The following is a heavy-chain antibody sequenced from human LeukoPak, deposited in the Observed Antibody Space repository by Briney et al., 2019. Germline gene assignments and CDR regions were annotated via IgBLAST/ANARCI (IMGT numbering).Heavy chain of an antibody. V-gene: IGHV3-21*01. J-gene: IGHJ6*02. Sequence: GGSLRLSCAASGFTFRSYSMNWVRQAPGMGLEWVSSISTSSSHIYYADSVEGRFPISRDNAKNSLYLQMNSLRAEDTAVYYCVRSYYGMDVWGQGTTVSVSS. CDR2: ISTSSSHI. CDR1: GFTFRSYS. CDR3: VRSYYGMDV.